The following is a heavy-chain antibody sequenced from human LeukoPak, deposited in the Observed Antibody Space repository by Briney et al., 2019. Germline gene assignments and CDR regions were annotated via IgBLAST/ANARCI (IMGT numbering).Heavy chain of an antibody. V-gene: IGHV4-4*07. J-gene: IGHJ5*02. Sequence: SETLSLTCTVSGGSISSYYWSWIRQPAGKGLEWIGRIYTSGSTNYNPSLRSRVTMSVDTSKNQFSLKLSSVTAADTAVYYCARGLSYYSNTSCLNWFDPWGQGTLVTVSS. D-gene: IGHD2-2*01. CDR3: ARGLSYYSNTSCLNWFDP. CDR1: GGSISSYY. CDR2: IYTSGST.